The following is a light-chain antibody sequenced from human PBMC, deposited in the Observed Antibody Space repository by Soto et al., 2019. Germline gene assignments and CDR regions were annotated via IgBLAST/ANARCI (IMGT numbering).Light chain of an antibody. CDR3: CSDAGSSTYV. V-gene: IGLV2-23*01. J-gene: IGLJ1*01. CDR2: EGS. Sequence: QSALTQPASVSGSPGQWITISCTGTSSDVGAYNLVSWYQHHPGTAPKLMIYEGSKRPSGVPNRFSGSKSGNTASLTISGLHDEDEADYYCCSDAGSSTYVFGTGTKLTVL. CDR1: SSDVGAYNL.